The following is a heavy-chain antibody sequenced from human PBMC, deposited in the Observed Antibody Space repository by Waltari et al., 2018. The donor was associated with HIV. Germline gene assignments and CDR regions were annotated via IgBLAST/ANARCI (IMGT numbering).Heavy chain of an antibody. CDR1: GFTFRHYS. D-gene: IGHD6-25*01. V-gene: IGHV3-21*02. Sequence: EVELREAGGGLVEPGASLTLSCVASGFTFRHYSFNWVRLRPRKGLEWVASLKRGSGVHSYVDPVKGRFTISRDDSVNTLFLHMDKLGAEDTGRYFCVRDDPGYTPIDYWGPGTLVTVSP. J-gene: IGHJ4*02. CDR2: LKRGSGVH. CDR3: VRDDPGYTPIDY.